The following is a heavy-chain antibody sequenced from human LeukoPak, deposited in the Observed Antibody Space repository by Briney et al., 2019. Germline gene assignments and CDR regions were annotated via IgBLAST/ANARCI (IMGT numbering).Heavy chain of an antibody. Sequence: GGSLRLSCAASGFTFSAYSMNWVRQAPGKGLEWVSAISGSGGSTYYADSVKGRFTISRDNSKNTLYLQMNSLRAEDTAVYYCAKDSTVLMVYAIWYFDLWGRGTLVTVSS. CDR1: GFTFSAYS. J-gene: IGHJ2*01. V-gene: IGHV3-23*01. D-gene: IGHD2-8*01. CDR3: AKDSTVLMVYAIWYFDL. CDR2: ISGSGGST.